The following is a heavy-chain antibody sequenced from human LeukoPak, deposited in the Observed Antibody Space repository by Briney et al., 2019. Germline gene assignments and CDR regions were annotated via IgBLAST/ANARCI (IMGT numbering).Heavy chain of an antibody. CDR2: IYYSGST. J-gene: IGHJ4*02. CDR1: GGSFSGYY. V-gene: IGHV4-59*12. D-gene: IGHD3-22*01. CDR3: ARGGVYYDSSGYYY. Sequence: SETLSLTCAVYGGSFSGYYWSWIRQPPGKGLEWIGYIYYSGSTNYNPSLKSRVTISVDTFKNQFSLKLSSVTAADTAVYYCARGGVYYDSSGYYYWGQGTLVTVSS.